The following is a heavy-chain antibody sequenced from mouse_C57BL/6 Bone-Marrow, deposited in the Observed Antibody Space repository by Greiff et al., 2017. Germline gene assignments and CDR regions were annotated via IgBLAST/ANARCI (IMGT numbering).Heavy chain of an antibody. CDR1: GYTFTSYT. J-gene: IGHJ3*01. D-gene: IGHD2-4*01. CDR3: ARLYDYDCKAWFAY. Sequence: VQLQQSGAELTRPGASVKMSCKASGYTFTSYTMHWVKQRPGQGLEWIGYINPSSGYTKYNQKFKDKATLTADKSSSTAYMQLSSLTSEDSAVYCCARLYDYDCKAWFAYWGQGTLVTVSA. CDR2: INPSSGYT. V-gene: IGHV1-4*01.